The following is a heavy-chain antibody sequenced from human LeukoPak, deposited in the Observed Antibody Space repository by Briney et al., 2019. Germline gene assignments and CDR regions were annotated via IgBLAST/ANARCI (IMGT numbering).Heavy chain of an antibody. CDR2: INHSGST. J-gene: IGHJ4*02. Sequence: KPSETLSLTCAVYGGSFSGYYWSWIRQPPGKGLEWIGEINHSGSTNYNPSLKSRVTISVDTSKNQLSLKLSSVTAADTAVYYCATGGGSSSLFDYWGQGTLVTVSS. CDR1: GGSFSGYY. D-gene: IGHD6-6*01. CDR3: ATGGGSSSLFDY. V-gene: IGHV4-34*01.